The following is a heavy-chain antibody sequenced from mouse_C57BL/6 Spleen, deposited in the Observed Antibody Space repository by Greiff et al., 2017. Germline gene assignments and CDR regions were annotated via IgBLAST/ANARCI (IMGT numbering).Heavy chain of an antibody. J-gene: IGHJ1*03. CDR1: GYTFTTYP. V-gene: IGHV1-47*01. Sequence: LQESGAELVKPGASVKMSCKASGYTFTTYPIEWMKQNHGKSLEWIGNFHPYNDDTKYNEKFKGKATLTVEKSSSTVYLELSRLTSDDSAVYYCARGGYYPPYWYFDVWGTGTTVTVSS. D-gene: IGHD2-3*01. CDR3: ARGGYYPPYWYFDV. CDR2: FHPYNDDT.